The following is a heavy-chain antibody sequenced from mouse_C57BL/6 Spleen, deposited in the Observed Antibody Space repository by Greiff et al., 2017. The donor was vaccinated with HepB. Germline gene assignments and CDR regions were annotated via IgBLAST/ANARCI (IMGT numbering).Heavy chain of an antibody. V-gene: IGHV3-6*01. Sequence: QSGPGLVKPSQSLSLTCSVTGYSITSGYYWNWIRQFPGNKLEWMGYISYDGSNNYNPSLKNRISITRDTSKNQFFLKLNSVTTEDTATYYCAREGDYYGPFDYWGQGTTLTVSS. CDR1: GYSITSGYY. D-gene: IGHD1-1*01. J-gene: IGHJ2*01. CDR2: ISYDGSN. CDR3: AREGDYYGPFDY.